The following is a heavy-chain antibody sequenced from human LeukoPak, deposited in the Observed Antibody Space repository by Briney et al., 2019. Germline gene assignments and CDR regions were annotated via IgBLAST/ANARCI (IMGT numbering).Heavy chain of an antibody. CDR2: INRDGSST. CDR3: ARGRLWNIDY. J-gene: IGHJ4*02. V-gene: IGHV3-74*01. CDR1: GFTFSSYL. D-gene: IGHD1/OR15-1a*01. Sequence: GSLRLSWAASGFTFSSYLMHLVRQPPGEGLVWVSRINRDGSSTTYADSVKGRVTISRDNTKNTVYLQMNSLRAEDTAVYYCARGRLWNIDYWGQGTLVTVSS.